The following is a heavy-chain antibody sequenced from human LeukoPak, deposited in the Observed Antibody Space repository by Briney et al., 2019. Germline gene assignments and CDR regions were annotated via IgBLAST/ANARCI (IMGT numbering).Heavy chain of an antibody. V-gene: IGHV1-2*06. CDR1: GYTFTSYY. CDR3: ARGRYSSSSPHFDY. CDR2: INPNSGGT. Sequence: GASVKVSCKASGYTFTSYYIHWVRQAPGQGLEWMGRINPNSGGTNYAQKFQGRVTMTRDTSISTAYMELSRLRSDDTAVYYCARGRYSSSSPHFDYWGQGTLVTVSS. D-gene: IGHD6-6*01. J-gene: IGHJ4*02.